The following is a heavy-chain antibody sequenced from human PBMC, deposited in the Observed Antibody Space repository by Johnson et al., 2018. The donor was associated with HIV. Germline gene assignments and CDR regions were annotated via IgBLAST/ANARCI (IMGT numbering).Heavy chain of an antibody. V-gene: IGHV3-66*01. CDR1: GFTFNNFA. J-gene: IGHJ3*02. CDR2: IYSGGST. Sequence: VQLVESWGGLVQPGGSLRLSCAASGFTFNNFAMSWVRQAPGKGLEWVSVIYSGGSTYYADSVKGRFTISRDNSKNTLYLQMNSLRAEDTAVYYCARDRGQWLLGMSDAFDIWGQGTMVTVSS. CDR3: ARDRGQWLLGMSDAFDI. D-gene: IGHD3-22*01.